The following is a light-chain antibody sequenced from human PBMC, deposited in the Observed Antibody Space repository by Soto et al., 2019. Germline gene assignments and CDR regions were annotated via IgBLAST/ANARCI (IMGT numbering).Light chain of an antibody. CDR3: QQYNNWPPYT. CDR2: GAS. Sequence: EKVMTQSPATLSVSPGERATLSCRASQSVSSNLAWYQQTPGQAPRLLIYGASTRATGIPARFSGSGSGTEFTLTISSLQSEDFAVYYCQQYNNWPPYTFGQGTKREIK. J-gene: IGKJ2*01. CDR1: QSVSSN. V-gene: IGKV3-15*01.